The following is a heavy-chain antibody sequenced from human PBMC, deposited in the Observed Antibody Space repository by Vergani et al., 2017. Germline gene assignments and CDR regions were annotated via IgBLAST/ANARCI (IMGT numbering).Heavy chain of an antibody. D-gene: IGHD6-13*01. CDR1: GYTFTSYD. V-gene: IGHV1-8*01. CDR2: MNPNSGNT. CDR3: ARGQLAAAXTRPYYYYYYYMDV. Sequence: QVQLVQSGAEVKKPGASVKVSCKASGYTFTSYDINWVRQATGQGLEWMGWMNPNSGNTGYAQKFQGRVTMTRNTSISTAYMELSSLRSEDTAVYYCARGQLAAAXTRPYYYYYYYMDVWGKGTTVTVSS. J-gene: IGHJ6*03.